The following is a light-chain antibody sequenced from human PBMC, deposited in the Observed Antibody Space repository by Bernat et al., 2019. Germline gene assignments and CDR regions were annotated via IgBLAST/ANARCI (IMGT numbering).Light chain of an antibody. CDR1: QAISKY. CDR2: GAS. V-gene: IGKV1-16*01. J-gene: IGKJ4*01. Sequence: DIQMTQSPSSLSASVGDRVTITCRATQAISKYLAWVQQKPGKAPKSLIYGASTLFSGVPSRFSGSGSETDFTLTISSLQPEDSATYYCQQYDRYPLAFGGGTKVEGK. CDR3: QQYDRYPLA.